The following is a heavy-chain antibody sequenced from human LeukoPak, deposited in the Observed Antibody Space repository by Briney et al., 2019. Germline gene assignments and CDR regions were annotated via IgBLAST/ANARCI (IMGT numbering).Heavy chain of an antibody. CDR2: IDHSGST. V-gene: IGHV4-34*01. CDR3: ASITGSNRYFDY. CDR1: GGSFSGYY. D-gene: IGHD1-20*01. Sequence: PSETLSLTCAVYGGSFSGYYWSWIRQPPGKGLEWIGEIDHSGSTSYNPSLKSRVTISVDTSKNQFSLKLSSVTAADTAVYYCASITGSNRYFDYWGQGTLVTVSS. J-gene: IGHJ4*02.